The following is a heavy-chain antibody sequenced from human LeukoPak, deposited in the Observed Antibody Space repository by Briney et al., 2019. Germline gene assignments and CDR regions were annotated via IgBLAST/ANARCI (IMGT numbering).Heavy chain of an antibody. CDR3: ASQPYYESSGYYFY. J-gene: IGHJ4*02. CDR2: IYNSGST. V-gene: IGHV4-39*01. Sequence: PSETLSLTCTVSGGSISSTTYNWRWIRQPPGKGLEWIGSIYNSGSTLYNPSLKSRATISIDTSKNQFSLRLSSVTAADTAIYYCASQPYYESSGYYFYWGQGTLVTVSS. CDR1: GGSISSTTYN. D-gene: IGHD3-22*01.